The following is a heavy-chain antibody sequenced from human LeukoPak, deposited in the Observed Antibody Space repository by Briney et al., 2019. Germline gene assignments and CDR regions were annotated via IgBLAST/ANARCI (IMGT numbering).Heavy chain of an antibody. Sequence: GASVKVSCKASGYTFTGYYMHWVLQAPGQGLEWMGRINPNSGGTNYAQKVQGRVTMTRDTSISTAYMELSRLRSDDTAVYYCASSLYCSGGSCYKWYYYMDVWGKGTTVTVSS. V-gene: IGHV1-2*06. CDR1: GYTFTGYY. CDR2: INPNSGGT. CDR3: ASSLYCSGGSCYKWYYYMDV. D-gene: IGHD2-15*01. J-gene: IGHJ6*03.